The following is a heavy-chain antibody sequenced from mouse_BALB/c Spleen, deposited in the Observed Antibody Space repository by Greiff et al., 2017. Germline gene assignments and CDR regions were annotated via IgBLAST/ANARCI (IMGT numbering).Heavy chain of an antibody. CDR3: ARDPFPYYYAMDY. V-gene: IGHV7-3*02. CDR1: GFTFTDYY. Sequence: EVQLVESGGGLVQPGGSLRLSCATSGFTFTDYYMSWVRQPPGKALEWLGFIRNKANGYTTEYSASVKGRFTISRDNSQSILYLQMNTLRAEDSATYYCARDPFPYYYAMDYWGQGTSVTVSS. J-gene: IGHJ4*01. CDR2: IRNKANGYTT.